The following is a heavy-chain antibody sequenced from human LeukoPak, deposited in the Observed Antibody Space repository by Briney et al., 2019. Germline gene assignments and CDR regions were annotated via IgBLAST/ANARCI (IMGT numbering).Heavy chain of an antibody. CDR2: INPNSGGT. CDR1: GYTFTGYY. V-gene: IGHV1-2*02. CDR3: AREKGAAAEGWFDP. D-gene: IGHD6-13*01. Sequence: ASVKVSCKASGYTFTGYYMHWVRQAPGQGLEWMGWINPNSGGTNYAQKFQGRVTMTRDTSISTAYMELSRLRSDDTAVYYCAREKGAAAEGWFDPWGQGTLVTVSS. J-gene: IGHJ5*02.